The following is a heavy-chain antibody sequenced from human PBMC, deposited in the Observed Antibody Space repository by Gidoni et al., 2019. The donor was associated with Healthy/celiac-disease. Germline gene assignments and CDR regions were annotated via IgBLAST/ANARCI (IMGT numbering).Heavy chain of an antibody. CDR3: ASPLYCSGGSCYLHY. Sequence: QVQLVQSGAEVKKPGSSVKDSCKASGGTVSSYTISWVRQAPGQGLEWMGRIIPILGIANYAQKFQGRVTITADKSTSTAYMELSSLRSEDTAVYYCASPLYCSGGSCYLHYWGQGTLVTVSS. J-gene: IGHJ4*02. D-gene: IGHD2-15*01. CDR2: IIPILGIA. V-gene: IGHV1-69*02. CDR1: GGTVSSYT.